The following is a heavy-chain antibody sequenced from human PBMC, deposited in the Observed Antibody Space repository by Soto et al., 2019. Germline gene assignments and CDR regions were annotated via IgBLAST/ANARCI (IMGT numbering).Heavy chain of an antibody. V-gene: IGHV3-30-3*01. CDR3: ARDGPLEGRGSGSYYFPYWFDP. CDR1: GFTFSSYA. J-gene: IGHJ5*02. Sequence: GGSLRLSCAASGFTFSSYAMHWVRQAPGKGLEWVAVISYDGGNKYYADSVKGRFTISRDNSKNTLYLQMNSLRAEDTAVYYCARDGPLEGRGSGSYYFPYWFDPWGQGTLVTVSS. CDR2: ISYDGGNK. D-gene: IGHD3-10*01.